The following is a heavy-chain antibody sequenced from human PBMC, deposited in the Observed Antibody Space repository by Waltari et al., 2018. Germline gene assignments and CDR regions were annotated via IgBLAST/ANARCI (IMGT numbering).Heavy chain of an antibody. Sequence: QVQLVESGGGVVQPGRSLRPPCAASEFPFRSYAMHWVRQAPGKGLEWVAVISYNERNIYYVDSVKGRFAISRDNSKKMLYLQMNSLRAEDTAVYYCARDYCDRTNCHGMDVWGQGTTVTVSS. CDR2: ISYNERNI. V-gene: IGHV3-30*09. D-gene: IGHD3-22*01. CDR3: ARDYCDRTNCHGMDV. CDR1: EFPFRSYA. J-gene: IGHJ6*02.